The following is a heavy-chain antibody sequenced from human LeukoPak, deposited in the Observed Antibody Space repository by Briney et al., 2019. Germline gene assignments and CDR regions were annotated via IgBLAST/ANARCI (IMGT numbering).Heavy chain of an antibody. CDR3: ARDGATEYFDY. D-gene: IGHD1-26*01. Sequence: GGSLRLSCAASGFSFSNYAVNRVRQAPGKGLEWVAVISYDGSNKYYADSVKGRFTISRDNSKNTLYLQMNSLRAEDTAVYYCARDGATEYFDYWGQGTLVTVSS. CDR1: GFSFSNYA. J-gene: IGHJ4*02. V-gene: IGHV3-30-3*01. CDR2: ISYDGSNK.